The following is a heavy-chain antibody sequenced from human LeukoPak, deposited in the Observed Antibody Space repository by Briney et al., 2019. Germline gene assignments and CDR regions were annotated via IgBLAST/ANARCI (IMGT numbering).Heavy chain of an antibody. J-gene: IGHJ5*02. CDR1: GASISSSAYY. CDR2: IYYSGST. D-gene: IGHD6-13*01. CDR3: AARGASAGLSWFDP. Sequence: PSEALSLTCTVSGASISSSAYYWGWIRQPPGQGLEWIESIYYSGSTYSNPSPKSRVTISVDTSKNQFSLKLSSVTAADTAVYYCAARGASAGLSWFDPWGQGTLVTVSS. V-gene: IGHV4-39*01.